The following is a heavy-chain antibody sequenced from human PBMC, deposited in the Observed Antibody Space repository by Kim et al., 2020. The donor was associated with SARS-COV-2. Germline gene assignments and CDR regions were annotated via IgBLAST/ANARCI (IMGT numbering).Heavy chain of an antibody. J-gene: IGHJ4*02. Sequence: VKGRFTISRDNAKNSLYLQMNSLRAEDTAVYYCARETGYSSGWYAIYFDYWGQGTLVTVSS. V-gene: IGHV3-11*06. D-gene: IGHD6-19*01. CDR3: ARETGYSSGWYAIYFDY.